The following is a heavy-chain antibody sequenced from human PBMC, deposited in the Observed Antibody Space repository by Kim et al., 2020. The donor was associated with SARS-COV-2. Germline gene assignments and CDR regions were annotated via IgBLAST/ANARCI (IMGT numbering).Heavy chain of an antibody. V-gene: IGHV3-21*01. CDR2: ISSSSSYI. Sequence: GGSLRLSCAASGFTFSSYSMNWVRQAPGKGLEWVSSISSSSSYIYYADSVKGRFTISRDNAKNSLYLQMNSLRAEDTAVYYCARGITTYYDFWSGSNYYGMDVWGQGNTVTVSS. D-gene: IGHD3-3*01. CDR1: GFTFSSYS. CDR3: ARGITTYYDFWSGSNYYGMDV. J-gene: IGHJ6*02.